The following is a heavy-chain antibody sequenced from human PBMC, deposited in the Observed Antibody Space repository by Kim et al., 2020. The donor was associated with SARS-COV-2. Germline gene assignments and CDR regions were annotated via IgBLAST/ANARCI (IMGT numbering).Heavy chain of an antibody. V-gene: IGHV3-30*04. CDR3: ARGPDDYGDYFWLRY. Sequence: GGSLRLSCAASGFTFSSYAMHWVRQAPGKGLEWVAVISYDGSNKYYADSVKGRFTISRDNSKNTLYLQMNSLRAEDTAVYYCARGPDDYGDYFWLRYWGQGTLVTVSS. J-gene: IGHJ4*02. D-gene: IGHD4-17*01. CDR1: GFTFSSYA. CDR2: ISYDGSNK.